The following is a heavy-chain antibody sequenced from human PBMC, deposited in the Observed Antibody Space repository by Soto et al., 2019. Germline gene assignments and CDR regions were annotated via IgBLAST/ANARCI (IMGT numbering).Heavy chain of an antibody. CDR1: GFTFTSSA. D-gene: IGHD1-7*01. CDR3: AAADTNWNYVGSFDY. V-gene: IGHV1-58*01. CDR2: IVVGSGNT. Sequence: SVKVSCKASGFTFTSSAVQWVRQARGQRLEWIGWIVVGSGNTNYAQKFQERVTITRDMSTSTAYMELSSLRSEDTAVYYCAAADTNWNYVGSFDYWGQGTLVTV. J-gene: IGHJ4*02.